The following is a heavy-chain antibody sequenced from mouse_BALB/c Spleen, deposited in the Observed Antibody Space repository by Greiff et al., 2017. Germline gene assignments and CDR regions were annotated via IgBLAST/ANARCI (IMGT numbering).Heavy chain of an antibody. Sequence: QVQLKESGPGLVAPSQSLSITCTVSGFSLTSYGVHWVRQPPGKGLEWLGVIWAGGSTNYNSALMSRLSISKDNSKSQVFLKMNSLQTDDTAMYYCARDPYYYGSSWDAMDYWGQGTSVTVSS. D-gene: IGHD1-1*01. J-gene: IGHJ4*01. CDR2: IWAGGST. CDR3: ARDPYYYGSSWDAMDY. CDR1: GFSLTSYG. V-gene: IGHV2-9*02.